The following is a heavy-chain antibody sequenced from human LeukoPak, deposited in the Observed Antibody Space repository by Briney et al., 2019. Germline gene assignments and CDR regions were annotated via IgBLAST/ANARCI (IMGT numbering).Heavy chain of an antibody. J-gene: IGHJ4*02. CDR2: IYYSGRT. CDR1: NDSISSCY. CDR3: ARARDSSGWFDY. D-gene: IGHD6-19*01. Sequence: SETLSLTCTVSNDSISSCYWTWIRQPPGKGLEWIGYIYYSGRTNYNPSLKSRVTISVDTSKTQFSLNLYSVTAADTAVYYCARARDSSGWFDYWGQGTLVTVSS. V-gene: IGHV4-59*01.